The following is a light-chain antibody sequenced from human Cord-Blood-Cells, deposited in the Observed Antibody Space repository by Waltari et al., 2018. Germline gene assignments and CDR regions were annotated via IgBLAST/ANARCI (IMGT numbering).Light chain of an antibody. CDR2: DCS. CDR1: SSDVGGYNY. Sequence: QSALTQPRSVSGSPGQSVTISCTGTSSDVGGYNYVSWYQQHPGKAPKLIIYDCSKRPSGVPDRFSGSKSGNTASLTISGLQAEDEADYYCCSYAGSYTFVFGTGTKVTVL. J-gene: IGLJ1*01. V-gene: IGLV2-11*01. CDR3: CSYAGSYTFV.